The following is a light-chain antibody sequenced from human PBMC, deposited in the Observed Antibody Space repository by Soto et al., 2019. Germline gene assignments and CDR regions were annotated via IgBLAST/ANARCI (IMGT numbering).Light chain of an antibody. J-gene: IGKJ5*01. CDR3: RQRHMWSIT. V-gene: IGKV3-11*01. CDR2: VAY. CDR1: QSFRCL. Sequence: EVGLTQAPVTLTLSPGEIATRSCRASQSFRCLLAWYQQKPGQAPRLLICVAYNRATGIPPRLSGSGSGTDVTLTISSLEPEDAAVLYCRQRHMWSITFGQGTRLEIK.